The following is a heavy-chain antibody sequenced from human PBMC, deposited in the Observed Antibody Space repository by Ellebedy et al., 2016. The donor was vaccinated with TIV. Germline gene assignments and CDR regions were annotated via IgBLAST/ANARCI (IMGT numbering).Heavy chain of an antibody. D-gene: IGHD3-10*01. Sequence: PGGSLRLSCAASGFTVSSNYMSWARQAPGKGLEWVSLIYSGGGTSYAGSVKGRFTISRDNSQNTLYLEVNSLIVADTAVYYCARGTHSASYFYYGMDAWGQGTTVTVSS. CDR1: GFTVSSNY. CDR3: ARGTHSASYFYYGMDA. V-gene: IGHV3-66*01. CDR2: IYSGGGT. J-gene: IGHJ6*02.